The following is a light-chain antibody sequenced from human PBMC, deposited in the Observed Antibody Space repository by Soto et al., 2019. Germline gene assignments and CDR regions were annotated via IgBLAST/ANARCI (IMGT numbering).Light chain of an antibody. J-gene: IGKJ1*01. CDR3: QQYSSWPRT. CDR1: QSVSSN. CDR2: GAS. Sequence: EIVMTQSPATLSVSPGERATLSCRASQSVSSNLAWYQQKPGQAPRLPIYGASTRATGIPARFSGSGSGTEFTLTISSLQSEDFAVYYCQQYSSWPRTFGQGTKVEIK. V-gene: IGKV3-15*01.